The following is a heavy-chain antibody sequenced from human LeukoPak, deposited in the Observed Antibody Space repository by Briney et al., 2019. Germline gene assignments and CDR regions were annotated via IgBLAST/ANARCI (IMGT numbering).Heavy chain of an antibody. CDR3: ASLYDFWRGSDY. CDR1: GVSISSSSYY. J-gene: IGHJ4*02. D-gene: IGHD3-3*01. CDR2: IYYSGST. Sequence: SETLSLTCTVSGVSISSSSYYWGWIRQPPGKGLEWIGRIYYSGSTYYNPSLKSRVTISVDTSKNQFSLKLSSVTAADTAVYYCASLYDFWRGSDYWGQGTLVTVSS. V-gene: IGHV4-39*01.